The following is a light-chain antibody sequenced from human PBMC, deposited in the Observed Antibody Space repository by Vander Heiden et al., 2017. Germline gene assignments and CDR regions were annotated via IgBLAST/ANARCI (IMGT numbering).Light chain of an antibody. Sequence: DVVMTQSPDSLAVSLGERATINCKSSQSVLYSSNNKNYLAWYQQKPGQPPKLLIYWASTRESGVPDRVSGSGSGTDFTLTISSLQAEDVAVYYWQQYYSTPQTFGQGTKVEIQ. J-gene: IGKJ1*01. CDR2: WAS. CDR1: QSVLYSSNNKNY. V-gene: IGKV4-1*01. CDR3: QQYYSTPQT.